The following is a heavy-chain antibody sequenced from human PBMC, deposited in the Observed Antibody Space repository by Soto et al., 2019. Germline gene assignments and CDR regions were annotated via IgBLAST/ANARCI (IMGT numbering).Heavy chain of an antibody. D-gene: IGHD3-22*01. CDR1: GFTFREKY. J-gene: IGHJ4*02. V-gene: IGHV3-72*01. CDR2: IRNKVNSYTT. CDR3: ARVVHYYDNIGPYPYFHH. Sequence: PGGSLRRSCAASGFTFREKYMDWVPPALGKGLEWVGRIRNKVNSYTTHYAASVKGRFTISRDDSKNSLYLQMNSLKTEDTALYFCARVVHYYDNIGPYPYFHHLGEGT.